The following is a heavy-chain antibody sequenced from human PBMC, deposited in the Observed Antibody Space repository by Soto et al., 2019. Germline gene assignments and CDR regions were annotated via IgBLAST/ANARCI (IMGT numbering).Heavy chain of an antibody. V-gene: IGHV4-59*01. J-gene: IGHJ4*02. D-gene: IGHD4-17*01. CDR2: MFYTGST. CDR1: GGSIRGYY. Sequence: SETLSLTCAVSGGSIRGYYWSWIRQAPGKGLEWIGYMFYTGSTNYNPSLNSRVTIPVDTSKNQSSLKLRSVTAADTATYYCARSRYYSDFYFDYWGQGILVTVSS. CDR3: ARSRYYSDFYFDY.